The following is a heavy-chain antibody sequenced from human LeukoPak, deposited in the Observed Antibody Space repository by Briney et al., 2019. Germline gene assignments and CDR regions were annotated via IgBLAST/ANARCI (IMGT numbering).Heavy chain of an antibody. D-gene: IGHD5-24*01. J-gene: IGHJ4*02. CDR2: IYFSGST. CDR3: ARGGNRYNYLDF. V-gene: IGHV4-59*01. CDR1: GGSMSSYY. Sequence: KPSETLSLSCTVSGGSMSSYYWSWIRQPPGKGLEWIGYIYFSGSTNYNPSLKSRVTISVDTSKNQFSLRLSSVTPADTAVYYCARGGNRYNYLDFWGQGTLVAVSS.